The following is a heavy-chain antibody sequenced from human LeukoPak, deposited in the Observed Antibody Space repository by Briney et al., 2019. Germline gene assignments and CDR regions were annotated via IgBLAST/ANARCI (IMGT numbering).Heavy chain of an antibody. D-gene: IGHD2-21*01. V-gene: IGHV3-23*01. J-gene: IGHJ4*02. Sequence: GAALRLSCSSTRFNFISVAMSGVRHAPGKGLDWVAITSCSGGGTYYADSVKGRFTVSRDFFTSTMDLQMTSLRAEVTAVYYCAKEAPHTAVLIALPEWNYIDSWGRGILVSVSS. CDR1: RFNFISVA. CDR2: TSCSGGGT. CDR3: AKEAPHTAVLIALPEWNYIDS.